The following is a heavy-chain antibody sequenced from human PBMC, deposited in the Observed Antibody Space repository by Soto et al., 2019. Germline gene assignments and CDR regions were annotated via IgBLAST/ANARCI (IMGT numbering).Heavy chain of an antibody. V-gene: IGHV4-59*01. Sequence: SETLSLTCAVSGGSITSYFWSWIRQPPGKGLEWIGYIYYSGSTKHNPSLKSRVTISVDTSKSQFSLKLSSVTAADTAVYYCARDHYYDSTGYYDYWGQGTMVTVSS. CDR1: GGSITSYF. J-gene: IGHJ4*02. D-gene: IGHD3-22*01. CDR2: IYYSGST. CDR3: ARDHYYDSTGYYDY.